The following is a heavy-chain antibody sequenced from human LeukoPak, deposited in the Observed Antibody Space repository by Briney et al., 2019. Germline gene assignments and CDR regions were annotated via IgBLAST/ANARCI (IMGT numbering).Heavy chain of an antibody. V-gene: IGHV1-2*02. CDR3: ASEYKYDSSGANAFDI. CDR1: GYTFAGHY. D-gene: IGHD3-22*01. CDR2: IHPNTGGT. J-gene: IGHJ3*02. Sequence: ASVKVSCKASGYTFAGHYIHWVRQAPGQGLEWMGWIHPNTGGTKYAQKFQGRVTMTGDTSSSTAYMELSSLRSADTAVYYCASEYKYDSSGANAFDIWGQGTMVTVSS.